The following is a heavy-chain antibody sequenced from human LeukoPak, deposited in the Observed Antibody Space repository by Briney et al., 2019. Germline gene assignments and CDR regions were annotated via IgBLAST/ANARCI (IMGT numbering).Heavy chain of an antibody. CDR1: GGSIGSSSYY. CDR2: IYYSGSA. D-gene: IGHD1-26*01. CDR3: ARLSGSYYSDFDY. J-gene: IGHJ4*02. V-gene: IGHV4-39*01. Sequence: SETLSLTCTVSGGSIGSSSYYWGWIRQPPGKGLEWFGSIYYSGSAYYNPSLKSRVTISVDTSKNQFSLKLSSVTAADTAVYYCARLSGSYYSDFDYWGQGTLVTVSS.